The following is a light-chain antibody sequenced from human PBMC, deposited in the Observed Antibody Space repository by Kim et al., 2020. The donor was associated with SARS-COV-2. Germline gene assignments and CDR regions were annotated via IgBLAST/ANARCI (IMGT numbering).Light chain of an antibody. Sequence: SESVGDRVTIACRASQGISNYLAWYQQKPGKVPKLLIYGASTLQSWVPSRFSGSGSGTDFTLTISSLQPEDVATYYCHKYNSAPYTFGQGTKLEI. V-gene: IGKV1-27*01. CDR2: GAS. CDR3: HKYNSAPYT. J-gene: IGKJ2*01. CDR1: QGISNY.